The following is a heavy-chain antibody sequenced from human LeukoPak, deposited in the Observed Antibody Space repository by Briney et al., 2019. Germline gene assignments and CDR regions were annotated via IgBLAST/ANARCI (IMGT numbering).Heavy chain of an antibody. Sequence: ASVKVSCKASGYTFTSYYMHWVRQAPGQGLEWMGIINPSGGSTSYAQKFQGRVTMTRDTSTSTVYMELSSLRSEDTAVYYCARGSGYYADYYYYGMDVWGQGTTVTVSS. CDR1: GYTFTSYY. J-gene: IGHJ6*02. CDR2: INPSGGST. CDR3: ARGSGYYADYYYYGMDV. D-gene: IGHD3-22*01. V-gene: IGHV1-46*01.